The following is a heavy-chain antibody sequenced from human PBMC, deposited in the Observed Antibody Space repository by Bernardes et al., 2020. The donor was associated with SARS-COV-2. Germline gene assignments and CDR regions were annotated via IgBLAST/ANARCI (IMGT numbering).Heavy chain of an antibody. CDR3: ASLAAAGTEPYYYYGMDV. CDR2: LSSSSRYL. V-gene: IGHV3-21*01. D-gene: IGHD6-13*01. Sequence: QAPVKGLECVSSLSSSSRYLYYADSVKGRVTISRDNAKNSLYLQMNSLRAEDTAVYYCASLAAAGTEPYYYYGMDVWGQGTTGTGS. J-gene: IGHJ6*02.